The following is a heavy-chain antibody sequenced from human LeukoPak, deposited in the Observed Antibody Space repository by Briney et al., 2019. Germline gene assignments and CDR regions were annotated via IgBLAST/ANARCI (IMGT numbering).Heavy chain of an antibody. Sequence: GGSLRLSCAASGFTFSSYAMSWVRQAPGKGLEWVSAISGSGGSTYYADSVKGRFTISRDNSKNTLYLQMNGLRAEDTAVYYCATTPRDSYYGMDVWGQGTTVTVSS. D-gene: IGHD4-17*01. CDR1: GFTFSSYA. CDR2: ISGSGGST. J-gene: IGHJ6*02. V-gene: IGHV3-23*01. CDR3: ATTPRDSYYGMDV.